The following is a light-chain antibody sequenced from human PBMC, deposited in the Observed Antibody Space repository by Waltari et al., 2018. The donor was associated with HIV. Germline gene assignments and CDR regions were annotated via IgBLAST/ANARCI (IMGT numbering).Light chain of an antibody. J-gene: IGKJ2*01. CDR2: KVS. CDR3: MQGTHCPYT. CDR1: QSLVYSAGNTC. V-gene: IGKV2-30*01. Sequence: DVVMNQYPLSLPVTLGQTASISCRSSQSLVYSAGNTCLNWFKQRKGQSPRRLIYKVSNRDSGVPDRVIVSGSGTDFTLKISRVEAEYVGVYYCMQGTHCPYTFGQGTKLEIK.